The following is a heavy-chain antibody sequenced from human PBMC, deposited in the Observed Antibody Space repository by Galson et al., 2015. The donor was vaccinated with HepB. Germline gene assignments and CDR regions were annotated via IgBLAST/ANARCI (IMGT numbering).Heavy chain of an antibody. CDR2: ISSSSSYT. CDR1: GFTFSDYY. Sequence: SLRLSCAASGFTFSDYYMSWIRQAPGKGLEWVSYISSSSSYTNYADSVKGRFTISRDNAKNSLYLQMNSLRAEDTAVYYCARGPNWNGAGDWFDPWGQGTLVTVSS. J-gene: IGHJ5*02. V-gene: IGHV3-11*06. D-gene: IGHD1-1*01. CDR3: ARGPNWNGAGDWFDP.